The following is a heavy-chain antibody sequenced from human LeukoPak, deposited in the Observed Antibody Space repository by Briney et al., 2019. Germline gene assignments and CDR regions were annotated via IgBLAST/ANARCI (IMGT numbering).Heavy chain of an antibody. D-gene: IGHD6-13*01. CDR3: ARARPGIAAAGDAFDI. CDR2: IYYSGST. V-gene: IGHV4-31*03. Sequence: SETLSLTCTVSGGSISSGGYYWSWIRQHPGKGLEWIGYIYYSGSTYYNPSLKSRVTISVDTSKNQFSLKLSSVTAADTAVYYCARARPGIAAAGDAFDIWGQGTMVTVSS. J-gene: IGHJ3*02. CDR1: GGSISSGGYY.